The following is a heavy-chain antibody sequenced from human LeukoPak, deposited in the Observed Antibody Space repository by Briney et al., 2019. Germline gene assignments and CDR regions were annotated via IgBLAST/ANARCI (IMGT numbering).Heavy chain of an antibody. D-gene: IGHD4-23*01. V-gene: IGHV1-69*04. CDR2: IIPILGIA. CDR3: AGATVVTPTDAFDI. Sequence: ASVTVSCKASGGTFSSYAISWVRQAPGQGLEWMGRIIPILGIANYAQKFQGRVTITADKSTSTAYMELSSLRSEDTAVYYCAGATVVTPTDAFDIWGQGTMVTVSS. J-gene: IGHJ3*02. CDR1: GGTFSSYA.